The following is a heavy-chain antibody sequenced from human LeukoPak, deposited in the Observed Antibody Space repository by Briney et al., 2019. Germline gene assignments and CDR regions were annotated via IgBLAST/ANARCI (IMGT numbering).Heavy chain of an antibody. CDR2: MYYSGAT. V-gene: IGHV4-39*01. CDR1: GGSISSSIYY. J-gene: IGHJ3*02. CDR3: ATPYSGGYHGLDI. Sequence: SETLSLTCTVSGGSISSSIYYWAWIRQPPGKGLEWIGSMYYSGATYYNPSLKSRVTISIDTSKNQFSLKLSSVTAADTAVYYCATPYSGGYHGLDIWGQGTMVTVSS. D-gene: IGHD1-26*01.